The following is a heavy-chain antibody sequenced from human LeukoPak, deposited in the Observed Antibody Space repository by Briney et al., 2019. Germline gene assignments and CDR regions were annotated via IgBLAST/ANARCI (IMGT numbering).Heavy chain of an antibody. V-gene: IGHV3-30*02. CDR1: GFNFSSYG. CDR2: IRFDGTNK. CDR3: AKPASMGATSSAFEF. D-gene: IGHD3-16*01. J-gene: IGHJ3*01. Sequence: GGSLTLSCAASGFNFSSYGMHWVRQAPGKGLEWVKFIRFDGTNKYYADSVKGRFTISRDNSKNILYLQMNSLRGDDTAVYYCAKPASMGATSSAFEFWGQGTMVSVSS.